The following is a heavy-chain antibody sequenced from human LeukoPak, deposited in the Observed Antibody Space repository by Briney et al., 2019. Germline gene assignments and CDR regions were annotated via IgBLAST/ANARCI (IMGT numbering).Heavy chain of an antibody. CDR1: GFTFNTYA. Sequence: GGSLRLSCVASGFTFNTYAMTWVRQAPGKELEWIEAIRVSDYHTYYADSVKGRFTISRDNSKNTLYLLMNTLRAEDTAVYYCAKSSTETLYFFYYMDVWGKGATVTVSS. J-gene: IGHJ6*03. CDR2: IRVSDYHT. V-gene: IGHV3-23*01. CDR3: AKSSTETLYFFYYMDV. D-gene: IGHD4-17*01.